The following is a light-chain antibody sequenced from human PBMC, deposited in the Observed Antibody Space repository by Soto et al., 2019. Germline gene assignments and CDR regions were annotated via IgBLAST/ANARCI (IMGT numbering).Light chain of an antibody. V-gene: IGKV1-33*01. CDR2: DAS. Sequence: DIQMTQSPSTLSASVGDRVTITCRASQSISSWLAWYQQKPGKAPKLLIYDASNLETGVPSRFSGSGSGTYFTFIITGLQPEDIATYYCQQYDNLPLTFGGGTNV. CDR1: QSISSW. CDR3: QQYDNLPLT. J-gene: IGKJ4*01.